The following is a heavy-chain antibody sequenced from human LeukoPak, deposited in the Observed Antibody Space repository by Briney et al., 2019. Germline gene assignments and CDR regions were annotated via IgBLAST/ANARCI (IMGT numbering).Heavy chain of an antibody. Sequence: GGSLRLSCAASGFTFSSYAMSWVRQAPGKGLEWVSAISGSGGSTYYADSVKGRFTISRDNSKNTLYLQMNSLRAEDTAVYYCTRVVPYFYDSSGYFYFDYWGQGTLVTVSS. J-gene: IGHJ4*02. D-gene: IGHD3-22*01. CDR1: GFTFSSYA. V-gene: IGHV3-23*01. CDR3: TRVVPYFYDSSGYFYFDY. CDR2: ISGSGGST.